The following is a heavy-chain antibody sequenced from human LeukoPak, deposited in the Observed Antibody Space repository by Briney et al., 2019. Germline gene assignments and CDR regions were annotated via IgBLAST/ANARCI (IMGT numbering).Heavy chain of an antibody. CDR1: GDSISSYY. CDR2: VYYSGST. V-gene: IGHV4-59*01. J-gene: IGHJ3*01. CDR3: ARIVAWYDAFDV. Sequence: PSETLSLTCAVSGDSISSYYWSWIRQPRGQGLEWIGYVYYSGSTNYNPSLKSRVTLSVDTSKNQFSLKLSSVTAADTAVYYCARIVAWYDAFDVWGQGTMVTVSS. D-gene: IGHD5-12*01.